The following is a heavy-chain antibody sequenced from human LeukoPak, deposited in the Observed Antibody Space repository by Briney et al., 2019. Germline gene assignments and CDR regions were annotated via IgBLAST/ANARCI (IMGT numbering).Heavy chain of an antibody. Sequence: GGSPRLSCAASGFTFSKAWMTWVRQAPGKGLEWVGRIKSKTDGGTTDYAAPVKGRFTISRDDSKNTLYLQMNSLKTEDTAVYYCTTVKGDSSWDRYNWFDPWGQGTLVTVSS. J-gene: IGHJ5*02. CDR3: TTVKGDSSWDRYNWFDP. CDR2: IKSKTDGGTT. CDR1: GFTFSKAW. V-gene: IGHV3-15*01. D-gene: IGHD6-13*01.